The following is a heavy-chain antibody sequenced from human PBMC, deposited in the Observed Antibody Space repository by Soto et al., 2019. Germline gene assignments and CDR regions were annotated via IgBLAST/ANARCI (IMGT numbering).Heavy chain of an antibody. D-gene: IGHD1-1*01. CDR2: ISGRGGST. V-gene: IGHV3-23*01. CDR3: AKAPSWNDVYFDY. CDR1: GFTFSSYA. Sequence: PGGSLSISCAASGFTFSSYAMSWVLQAPGKGLEWVSAISGRGGSTYYADSVKGRFTISRDNSKNTLYLQMNSLRAEDTAVYYCAKAPSWNDVYFDYWGRGTLVTVSS. J-gene: IGHJ4*02.